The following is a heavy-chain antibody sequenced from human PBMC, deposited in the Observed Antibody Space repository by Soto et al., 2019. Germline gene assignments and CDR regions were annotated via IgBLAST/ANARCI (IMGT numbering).Heavy chain of an antibody. CDR2: IYRTGST. J-gene: IGHJ4*02. CDR1: GGSFTSNNW. CDR3: ASRDPGTSVDY. V-gene: IGHV4-4*02. Sequence: SETLSLTCAVSGGSFTSNNWWTWVRQPPGQGLEWIGEIYRTGSTNYNPSLKGRVTISLDKSENQFSLKVTSLTAADTAVYYCASRDPGTSVDYWGQGTLVTVSS. D-gene: IGHD1-7*01.